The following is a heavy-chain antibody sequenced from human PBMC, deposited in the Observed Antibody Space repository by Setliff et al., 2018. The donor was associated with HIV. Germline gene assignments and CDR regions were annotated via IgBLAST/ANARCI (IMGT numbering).Heavy chain of an antibody. CDR2: TIPMFGTA. Sequence: SVKVSCKASGGTFGIYGISWVRQAPGQGLEWMGGTIPMFGTANYAQKFQGRVTITTDESTNTGYMELSSLRSEDTAVYYCARGHCSGTNCYGVDYYGMDVWGQGTTVTVSS. V-gene: IGHV1-69*05. CDR1: GGTFGIYG. D-gene: IGHD2-2*01. CDR3: ARGHCSGTNCYGVDYYGMDV. J-gene: IGHJ6*02.